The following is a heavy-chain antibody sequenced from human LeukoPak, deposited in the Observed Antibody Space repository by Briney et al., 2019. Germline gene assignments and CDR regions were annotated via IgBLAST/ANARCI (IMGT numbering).Heavy chain of an antibody. Sequence: TTGESLKISCKSSGYSFTNYWIGWVRQMPGKGLEWMGIVFPGDSDTRYSPSFQGQVTISADKSTSTAYLQWSSLKASDTAMYYCARRGIAVAGTPAEYFQHWGQGTLVIVSS. D-gene: IGHD6-19*01. CDR1: GYSFTNYW. CDR2: VFPGDSDT. J-gene: IGHJ1*01. CDR3: ARRGIAVAGTPAEYFQH. V-gene: IGHV5-51*01.